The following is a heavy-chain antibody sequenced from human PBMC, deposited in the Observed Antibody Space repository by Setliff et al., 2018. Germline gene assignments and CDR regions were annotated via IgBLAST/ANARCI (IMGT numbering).Heavy chain of an antibody. CDR2: IYSSGST. V-gene: IGHV4-30-4*08. J-gene: IGHJ6*03. CDR3: ARESRYYIWGSSDDYYYMDV. D-gene: IGHD3-16*01. Sequence: SETLSLTCTVSGGSISSGDYYWSWIRQPPGKGLEWIGYIYSSGSTYYNPSLKSRVSISVDTSKNQFSLKLSSVTAADTAVYYCARESRYYIWGSSDDYYYMDVWGKGTTVTVSS. CDR1: GGSISSGDYY.